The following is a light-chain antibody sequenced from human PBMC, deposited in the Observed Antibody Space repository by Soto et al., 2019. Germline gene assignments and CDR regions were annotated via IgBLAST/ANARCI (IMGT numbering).Light chain of an antibody. V-gene: IGKV3-20*01. Sequence: EIVLTQSPGTLSLSPGERATLSCRASQSVSSSYLAWYQQKPGQAPRLLIYAASSRATGIPDRFRCSGSGTDVTLTISRLEPEDFAVYYCQQYGSSPRTFGQGTKVEIK. J-gene: IGKJ1*01. CDR1: QSVSSSY. CDR3: QQYGSSPRT. CDR2: AAS.